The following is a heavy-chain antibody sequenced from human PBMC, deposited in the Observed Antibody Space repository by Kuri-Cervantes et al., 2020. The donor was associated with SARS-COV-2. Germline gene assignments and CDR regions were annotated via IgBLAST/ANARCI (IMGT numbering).Heavy chain of an antibody. CDR3: ARTLVRRGDYGYYYFYMDV. Sequence: ASVKVSCKASGYTFTSYGISWVRQAPGQGLEWMGWISAYNGNTNYAQKLQGRVTITRNTSISTAYMELSSLRSEDTAVYYCARTLVRRGDYGYYYFYMDVWGRGTTVTVSS. CDR1: GYTFTSYG. CDR2: ISAYNGNT. J-gene: IGHJ6*03. D-gene: IGHD4-17*01. V-gene: IGHV1-18*01.